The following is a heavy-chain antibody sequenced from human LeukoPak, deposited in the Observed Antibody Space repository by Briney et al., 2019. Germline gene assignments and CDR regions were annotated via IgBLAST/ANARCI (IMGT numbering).Heavy chain of an antibody. CDR2: ISGSGGST. CDR1: GFTFSSYA. J-gene: IGHJ4*02. D-gene: IGHD5-24*01. V-gene: IGHV3-23*01. Sequence: GGSLRLSCAASGFTFSSYAMSWVRKAPGKGLEWVSAISGSGGSTYYADSVKGRFTISRDNSKNTLYLQMNSLRAEDTAVYYCAPRRDGYNYDYWGQGTLVTVSS. CDR3: APRRDGYNYDY.